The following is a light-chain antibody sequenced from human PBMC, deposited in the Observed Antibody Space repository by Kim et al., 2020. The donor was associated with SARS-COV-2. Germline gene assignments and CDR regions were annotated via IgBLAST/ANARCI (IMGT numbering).Light chain of an antibody. J-gene: IGKJ1*01. CDR3: QRYNSYPWT. V-gene: IGKV1-5*01. CDR1: QNINSW. Sequence: DIQMTQSPSTLSASVGDRVTLTCRASQNINSWLAWYQQKPGKAPKLLIYDASRLASGVPSRFSGRRSGTEFTLTISSLQPDDFVTYYCQRYNSYPWTFGQGTKVDIK. CDR2: DAS.